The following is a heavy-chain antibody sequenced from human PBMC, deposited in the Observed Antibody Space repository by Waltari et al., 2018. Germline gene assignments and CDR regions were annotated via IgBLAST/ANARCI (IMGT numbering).Heavy chain of an antibody. CDR2: VHHSGKA. J-gene: IGHJ4*02. Sequence: QVQLQESGQGLVKPSGTLSLTCAVTGNPISGNYGWSWVRRSPEKGLEWIGQVHHSGKAHYNPSLQSRVAISVDKPKNQFSLNLNSVTAADTAIYYCAGDRAIGLFFDYWGRGTLVTVSS. D-gene: IGHD2-2*01. CDR3: AGDRAIGLFFDY. CDR1: GNPISGNYG. V-gene: IGHV4-4*02.